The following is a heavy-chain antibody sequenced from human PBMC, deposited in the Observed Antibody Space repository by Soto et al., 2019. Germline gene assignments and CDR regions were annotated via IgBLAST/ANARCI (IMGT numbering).Heavy chain of an antibody. CDR2: ITPFSGDV. D-gene: IGHD1-26*01. J-gene: IGHJ4*02. CDR3: ASGGAGSGPFTWELPDH. V-gene: IGHV1-45*02. CDR1: GNTFTYRY. Sequence: QMQLVQSGAEVKTTGSSVTVSCKALGNTFTYRYLHWVRQAPGQALERMGWITPFSGDVHYAQKFQERVTITRDRSINTAYMQMSSLRSVDTAMYFCASGGAGSGPFTWELPDHWGQGTLVTVSS.